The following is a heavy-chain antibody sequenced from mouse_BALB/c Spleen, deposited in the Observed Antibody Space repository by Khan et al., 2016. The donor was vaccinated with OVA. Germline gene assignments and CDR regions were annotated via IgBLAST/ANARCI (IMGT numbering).Heavy chain of an antibody. V-gene: IGHV5-9-3*01. J-gene: IGHJ3*01. Sequence: EVQLVESGGGLVKPGGSLKLSCAVSGFTFSTYALSWVRQTPEKRLEWVATISSDGDYTYYPDNVTGRFTISRDNAKNTLYLQMSSLRSEDTARYYCARSPYGNFAYWGQGTLVTVSA. CDR3: ARSPYGNFAY. D-gene: IGHD2-1*01. CDR1: GFTFSTYA. CDR2: ISSDGDYT.